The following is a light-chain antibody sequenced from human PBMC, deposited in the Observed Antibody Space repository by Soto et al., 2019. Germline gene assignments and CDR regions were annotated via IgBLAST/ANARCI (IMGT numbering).Light chain of an antibody. V-gene: IGKV1-6*01. CDR1: QGIGND. CDR3: LQDYNFPLS. CDR2: AAS. J-gene: IGKJ4*01. Sequence: ALQMTQSPSSLSASVGDRVTITCRASQGIGNDLAWYQQRPRKAPKLLIYAASSLQSGVPSRFSRSGSGTDFTLTISSLQPGDFATYYCLQDYNFPLSFGGGTKVEIK.